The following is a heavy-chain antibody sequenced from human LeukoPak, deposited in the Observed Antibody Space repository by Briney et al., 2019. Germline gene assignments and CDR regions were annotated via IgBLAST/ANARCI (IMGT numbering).Heavy chain of an antibody. CDR2: IYIGGST. CDR3: VREGGDSSGYYNLFDY. CDR1: GFIVSSNY. Sequence: GGSLRLSCAASGFIVSSNYMSWVRQAPGKGLEWVSVIYIGGSTYYADSVKGRFTISRGNSKNTLYLQMNSLRAEDTAVYYCVREGGDSSGYYNLFDYWGQGTLVTVSS. J-gene: IGHJ4*02. V-gene: IGHV3-53*01. D-gene: IGHD3-22*01.